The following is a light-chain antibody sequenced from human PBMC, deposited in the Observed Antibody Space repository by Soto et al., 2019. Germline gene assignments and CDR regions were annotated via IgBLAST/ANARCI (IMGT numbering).Light chain of an antibody. V-gene: IGKV4-1*01. J-gene: IGKJ1*01. CDR3: QQYYSTPQT. Sequence: DIAMTQPPDSLAVSLGERSTINCKSSQSVLYSSNNKNYLAWYQQKPGQPPKLLIYWASTRESGVPDRFSGSGSGTDFTLTISSLQAEDVAVYYCQQYYSTPQTFGQGTKVDI. CDR1: QSVLYSSNNKNY. CDR2: WAS.